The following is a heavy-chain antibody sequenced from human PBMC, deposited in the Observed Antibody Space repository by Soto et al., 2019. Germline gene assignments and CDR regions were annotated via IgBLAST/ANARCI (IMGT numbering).Heavy chain of an antibody. CDR1: GYSFTDYH. CDR3: ARGHSTECSNGVCSFFYNHEMDV. V-gene: IGHV1-2*04. Sequence: ASVKVSCKASGYSFTDYHIHWVRQAPGQGLEWLGRINPKSGGTSTAQKFQGWVTMTRDRSISTVYMELTRLRSDDTAVYFCARGHSTECSNGVCSFFYNHEMDVWGQGTTVTSP. J-gene: IGHJ6*02. CDR2: INPKSGGT. D-gene: IGHD2-8*01.